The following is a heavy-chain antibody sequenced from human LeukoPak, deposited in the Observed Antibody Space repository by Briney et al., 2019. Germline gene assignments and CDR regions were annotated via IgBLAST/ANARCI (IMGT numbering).Heavy chain of an antibody. D-gene: IGHD5-18*01. CDR3: ASFRWIQLWSNDAFDI. CDR1: GFTFSSYA. J-gene: IGHJ3*02. CDR2: ISYDGSNK. Sequence: GGSLRLSCAASGFTFSSYAMHWVRQAPGKGLEWVAVISYDGSNKYYADSVKGRFTISRDNSKNTLYLQMNSLRAEDTAVYYCASFRWIQLWSNDAFDIWGQGTMVTVSS. V-gene: IGHV3-30*04.